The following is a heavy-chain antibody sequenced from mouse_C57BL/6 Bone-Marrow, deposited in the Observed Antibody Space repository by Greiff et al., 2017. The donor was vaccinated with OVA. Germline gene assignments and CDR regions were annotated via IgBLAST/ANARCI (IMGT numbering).Heavy chain of an antibody. CDR3: AREGLGQDWYFDV. Sequence: DVQLVESGPGLVKPSQSLSLTCSVTGYSITSGYYWNWIRQFPGNKLEWMGYISYDGSNNYNPSLKNRISITRDTSKNQFFLKLNSVTTEDTATYYCAREGLGQDWYFDVWGTGTTVTVSS. J-gene: IGHJ1*03. CDR2: ISYDGSN. CDR1: GYSITSGYY. D-gene: IGHD4-1*01. V-gene: IGHV3-6*01.